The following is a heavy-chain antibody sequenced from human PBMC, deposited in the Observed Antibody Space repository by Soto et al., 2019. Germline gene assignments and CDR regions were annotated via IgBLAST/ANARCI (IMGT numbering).Heavy chain of an antibody. Sequence: SATLSLTCAVSGGSISSGGYSWSWIRQPPGKGLEWIGYIYHSGSTYYNPSLRSRVTISVDRSKNQFSLKLSSVTAADTAVYYCARGQYYYYGMDVWGQRTTVTVS. CDR1: GGSISSGGYS. V-gene: IGHV4-30-2*01. J-gene: IGHJ6*02. CDR3: ARGQYYYYGMDV. CDR2: IYHSGST.